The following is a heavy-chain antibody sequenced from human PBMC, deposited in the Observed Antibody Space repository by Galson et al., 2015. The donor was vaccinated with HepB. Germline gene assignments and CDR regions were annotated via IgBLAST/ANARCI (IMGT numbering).Heavy chain of an antibody. CDR3: ARDQVEMATTGFDY. D-gene: IGHD5-24*01. CDR1: GFTFSDYY. J-gene: IGHJ4*02. V-gene: IGHV3-11*06. Sequence: SLRLSCAASGFTFSDYYMSWIRQAPGKGLEWVSYISSSSSYTNYADSVKGRFTISRDNAKNSLYLQMNSLRAEDTAVYYCARDQVEMATTGFDYWGQGTLVTVSS. CDR2: ISSSSSYT.